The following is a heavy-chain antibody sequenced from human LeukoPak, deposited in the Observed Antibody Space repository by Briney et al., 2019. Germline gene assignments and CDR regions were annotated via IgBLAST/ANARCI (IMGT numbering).Heavy chain of an antibody. CDR2: IYYSGNT. CDR3: ARVKLGPGSNFDY. D-gene: IGHD3-10*01. CDR1: GGSISTYY. J-gene: IGHJ4*02. Sequence: SETLSLTCTVSGGSISTYYWSWIRQPPGKGLEWIGYIYYSGNTNYNPSLKSRVTISVDTSKNQFSLKMSSVTAADTAVYYCARVKLGPGSNFDYWGQGTLVTVSS. V-gene: IGHV4-59*01.